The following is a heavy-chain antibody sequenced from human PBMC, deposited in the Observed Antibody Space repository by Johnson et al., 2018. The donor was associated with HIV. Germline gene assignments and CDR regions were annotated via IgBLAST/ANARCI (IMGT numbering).Heavy chain of an antibody. D-gene: IGHD6-13*01. CDR2: ISWNSGSI. J-gene: IGHJ3*01. Sequence: VHLVESGGGLVQPGRSLRLSCAASGFTFDDYAMHWVRQAPGKGLEWVSGISWNSGSIGYADSVKGRFTISRDNSKNTLYLQMNSLRPEDTALYYCAKDEAQTLASAGRDAFDFWGQGTAVTV. CDR1: GFTFDDYA. CDR3: AKDEAQTLASAGRDAFDF. V-gene: IGHV3-9*01.